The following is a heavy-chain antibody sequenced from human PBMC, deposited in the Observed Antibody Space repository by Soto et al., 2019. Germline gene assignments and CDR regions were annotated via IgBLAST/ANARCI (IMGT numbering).Heavy chain of an antibody. CDR3: ARPEYYYDSSGSIGGLDY. D-gene: IGHD3-22*01. V-gene: IGHV1-69*13. CDR1: GGTFSSYA. CDR2: IIPIFGTA. Sequence: SVKVSCKASGGTFSSYAISWVRQAPGQGLEWMGGIIPIFGTANYAQKFRGRVTITADESTSTAYMELSSLRSEDTAVYYCARPEYYYDSSGSIGGLDYWGQGTLVTVSS. J-gene: IGHJ4*02.